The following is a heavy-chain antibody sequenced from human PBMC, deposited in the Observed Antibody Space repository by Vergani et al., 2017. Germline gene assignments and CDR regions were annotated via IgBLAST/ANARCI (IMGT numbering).Heavy chain of an antibody. Sequence: EVQLLESGGGLVQPGGSRRLSCAGAGFTFDTYTMAYVRQAPGKGLEWVATISSGSGDIFYADSVKGRFTISRDKSKNTLFLQMNSLKDEDTAVYYCTTAWGLYYLRGECLQYWGRGTLVSVSS. CDR3: TTAWGLYYLRGECLQY. CDR2: ISSGSGDI. J-gene: IGHJ1*01. V-gene: IGHV3-21*02. CDR1: GFTFDTYT. D-gene: IGHD3-10*01.